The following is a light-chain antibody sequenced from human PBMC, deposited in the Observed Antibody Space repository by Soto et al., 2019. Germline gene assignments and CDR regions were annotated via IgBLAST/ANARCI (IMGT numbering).Light chain of an antibody. CDR2: DAS. Sequence: DIQMTQSPSSLSASVGDRVTITCQASQDISNYLNWYQQKLGKAPKLLIYDASNLETGVPSRFSGSGSGTDFTFTISSLQPEDIATYYFQQYSHLITFGQGTRLEMK. CDR1: QDISNY. CDR3: QQYSHLIT. V-gene: IGKV1-33*01. J-gene: IGKJ5*01.